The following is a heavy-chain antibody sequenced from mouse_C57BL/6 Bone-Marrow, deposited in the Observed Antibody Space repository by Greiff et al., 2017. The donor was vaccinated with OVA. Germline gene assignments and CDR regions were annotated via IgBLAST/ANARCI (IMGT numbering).Heavy chain of an antibody. V-gene: IGHV5-9-1*02. CDR2: ISSGGDYI. Sequence: EVMLVESGEGLVKPGGSLKLSCAASGFTFSSYAMSWVRQTPEKRLEWVAYISSGGDYIYYADTVKGRFTISRDNARNTLYLQMSSLKSEDTAMYYCTRDRYDYDEGGWFAYWGQGTLVTVSA. D-gene: IGHD2-4*01. CDR3: TRDRYDYDEGGWFAY. J-gene: IGHJ3*01. CDR1: GFTFSSYA.